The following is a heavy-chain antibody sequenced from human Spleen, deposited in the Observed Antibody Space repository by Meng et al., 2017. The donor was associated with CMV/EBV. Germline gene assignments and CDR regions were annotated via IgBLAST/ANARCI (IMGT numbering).Heavy chain of an antibody. CDR1: GFTFSSYY. V-gene: IGHV3-11*01. Sequence: LSCAASGFTFSSYYVSWIRQAPGKGLEWISYISSSSSTIHYADSVRGRFTISRDNAKKSLNLQMDSLRAEDTAVYYCARWRGYFDYWGQGTLVTVSS. CDR3: ARWRGYFDY. J-gene: IGHJ4*02. CDR2: ISSSSSTI.